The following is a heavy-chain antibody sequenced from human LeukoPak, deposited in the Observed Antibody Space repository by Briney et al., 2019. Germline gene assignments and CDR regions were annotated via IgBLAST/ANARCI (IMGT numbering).Heavy chain of an antibody. CDR2: IIPILGIA. CDR3: ARDEAGSTSCSPCWFDP. J-gene: IGHJ5*02. V-gene: IGHV1-69*04. CDR1: GYTFTGYY. D-gene: IGHD2-2*01. Sequence: GASVKVSCKASGYTFTGYYMHWVRQAPGQGLEWMGRIIPILGIANYAQKFQGRVTITADKSTSTAYMELSSLRSEDTAVYYCARDEAGSTSCSPCWFDPWGQGTLVTVSS.